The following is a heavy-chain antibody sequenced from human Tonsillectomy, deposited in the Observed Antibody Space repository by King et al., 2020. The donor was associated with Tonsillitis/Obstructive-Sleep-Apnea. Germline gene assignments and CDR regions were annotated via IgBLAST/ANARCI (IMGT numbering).Heavy chain of an antibody. Sequence: VQLVESGGGVVQPGRSLRLSCAASGFTFSSYGMHWVRQAPGKGLEWVAVISYDGSNKYYADSVKGRFTISRDNSKNTLYLQMNSLRAEDTAVYYCAKETYYYDSSCYDAFDIWGQGTMVTVSS. J-gene: IGHJ3*02. V-gene: IGHV3-30*18. CDR2: ISYDGSNK. CDR3: AKETYYYDSSCYDAFDI. CDR1: GFTFSSYG. D-gene: IGHD3-22*01.